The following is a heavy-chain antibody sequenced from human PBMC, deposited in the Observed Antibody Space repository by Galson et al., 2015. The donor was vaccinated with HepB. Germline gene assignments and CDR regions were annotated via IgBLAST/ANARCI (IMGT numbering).Heavy chain of an antibody. J-gene: IGHJ3*02. CDR1: GFTFSSYA. D-gene: IGHD6-19*01. CDR3: AKDFCSEWLVHPDAFDI. CDR2: ISGSGGST. Sequence: SLRLSCAASGFTFSSYAMSWVRQAPGKGLEWVSAISGSGGSTYYADSVKGRFTISRDNSKNTLYLQMNSLRAEDTAVYYCAKDFCSEWLVHPDAFDIWGQGTMVTVSS. V-gene: IGHV3-23*01.